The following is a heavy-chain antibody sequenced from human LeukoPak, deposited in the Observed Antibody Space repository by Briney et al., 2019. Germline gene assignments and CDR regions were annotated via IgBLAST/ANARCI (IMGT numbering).Heavy chain of an antibody. D-gene: IGHD4-17*01. Sequence: PSETLSLTCTVSGVSISSYYWSWIRQPAGKGLEWLGRIYTSGSTNYNPSLKSRVTISVDKSKNQFSLKLSSVTAADTAVYYCASGLNYGDYKLDYWGQGTLVTVSS. J-gene: IGHJ4*02. CDR1: GVSISSYY. CDR2: IYTSGST. CDR3: ASGLNYGDYKLDY. V-gene: IGHV4-4*07.